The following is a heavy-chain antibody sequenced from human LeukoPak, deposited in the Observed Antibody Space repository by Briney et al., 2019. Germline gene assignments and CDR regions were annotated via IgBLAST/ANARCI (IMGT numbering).Heavy chain of an antibody. D-gene: IGHD6-19*01. CDR1: GYSFTNFD. CDR3: ARGPQWRGDYYYMDV. J-gene: IGHJ6*03. Sequence: AASVTVSCKSSGYSFTNFDINWLRQATGQGLEWMGLMNPNSGNKGYAQKLQGRVSMTMNTSITTAYMELSSLRSEDTAVYYCARGPQWRGDYYYMDVWGRGTTVTVSS. V-gene: IGHV1-8*01. CDR2: MNPNSGNK.